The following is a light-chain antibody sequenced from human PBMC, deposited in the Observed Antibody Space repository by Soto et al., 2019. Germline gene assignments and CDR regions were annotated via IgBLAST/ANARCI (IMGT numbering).Light chain of an antibody. J-gene: IGKJ4*01. Sequence: EIVLTQSPGTLFLSPGERATLSCRASQSVSSSYLAWYQQKPGQAPRLLTYGASSRATGIPDRFSGSGSGTDFTLTISRLEPEDYAVYYCQQYCSSPLTFGGGTNVEIK. CDR1: QSVSSSY. V-gene: IGKV3-20*01. CDR3: QQYCSSPLT. CDR2: GAS.